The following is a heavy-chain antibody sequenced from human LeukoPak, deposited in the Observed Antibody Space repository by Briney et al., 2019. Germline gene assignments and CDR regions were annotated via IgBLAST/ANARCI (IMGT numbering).Heavy chain of an antibody. CDR1: GYTFTGYY. D-gene: IGHD4-23*01. J-gene: IGHJ3*02. CDR2: INPNSGGT. CDR3: ARGRKAVVTPRKASAFDI. V-gene: IGHV1-2*02. Sequence: ASVKVSCKASGYTFTGYYMHWVRQAPGQGLEWMGWINPNSGGTNYAQKFQGRVTMTRDTSISTAYMELSSLRSDDTAVYYCARGRKAVVTPRKASAFDIWGQGTMVTVSS.